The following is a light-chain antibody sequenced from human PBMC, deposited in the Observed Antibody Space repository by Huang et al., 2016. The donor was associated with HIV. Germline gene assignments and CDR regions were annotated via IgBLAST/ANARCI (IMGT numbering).Light chain of an antibody. CDR2: LGS. Sequence: DIVMTQSPLSLPVTLGEPAPISCISSQSLLHANGYAYLDWYLQRPGQSPQLLIYLGSHRASGVPDRFSGTRSGRYFTLKISAVEAEDVGIYYCMQALQTPITFGQGTRLEMK. CDR3: MQALQTPIT. V-gene: IGKV2-28*01. CDR1: QSLLHANGYAY. J-gene: IGKJ5*01.